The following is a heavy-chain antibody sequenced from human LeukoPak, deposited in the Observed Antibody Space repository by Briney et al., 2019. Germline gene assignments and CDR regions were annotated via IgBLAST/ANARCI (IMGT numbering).Heavy chain of an antibody. CDR2: ISGSGGST. V-gene: IGHV3-23*01. J-gene: IGHJ5*02. D-gene: IGHD6-13*01. CDR1: GFTFSSYA. Sequence: GGSLRLSCAASGFTFSSYAMSWVRQAPGKGLEWVSAISGSGGSTYYADSVKGRFTISRDNARNSLYLQMNSLRAEDTAVYHCAKEWGAAAVFNCFAPWGQEPRVPVPS. CDR3: AKEWGAAAVFNCFAP.